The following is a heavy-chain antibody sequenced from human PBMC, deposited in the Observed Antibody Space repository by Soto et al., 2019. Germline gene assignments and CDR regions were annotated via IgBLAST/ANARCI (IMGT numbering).Heavy chain of an antibody. J-gene: IGHJ4*02. V-gene: IGHV4-59*08. CDR1: GGSISGSY. Sequence: QVQLQESGPGLVKPSETLSLTCTVSGGSISGSYLSWIRQPPGKGLQWIGYIYSSGSTNYNPSLKSQVTISVDTTKNQFSLNLSFVTAADTAVYYCARQRRDFASWGKGSLVTVSS. CDR2: IYSSGST. CDR3: ARQRRDFAS.